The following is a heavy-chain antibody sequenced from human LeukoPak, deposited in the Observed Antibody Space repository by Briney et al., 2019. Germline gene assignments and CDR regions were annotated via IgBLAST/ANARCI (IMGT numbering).Heavy chain of an antibody. CDR2: IIPMSDTA. J-gene: IGHJ5*02. CDR3: ARMNVWFGDLAGDA. D-gene: IGHD3-10*01. Sequence: SVKVSCKASGGTFNSYAISWVRQAPGQGLEWMGGIIPMSDTANYPQKFRGRLTITADIPTSTVYMELSSLRSEDTAVYYCARMNVWFGDLAGDAWGQGTLVTVSS. CDR1: GGTFNSYA. V-gene: IGHV1-69*06.